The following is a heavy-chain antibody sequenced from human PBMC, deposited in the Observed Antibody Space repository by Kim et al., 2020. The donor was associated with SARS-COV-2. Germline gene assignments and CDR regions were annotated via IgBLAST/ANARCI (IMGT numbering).Heavy chain of an antibody. CDR2: INSNGSTT. CDR1: GFTFSSYW. CDR3: ARVLLGAYFDY. V-gene: IGHV3-74*01. D-gene: IGHD1-26*01. J-gene: IGHJ4*02. Sequence: GGSLRLSCAASGFTFSSYWMHWVRQAPGKGLEWVSRINSNGSTTSYADSVKGRFTISRDNAKNTLYLQMNSLRAEDTAVYYCARVLLGAYFDYWGQGTLVTVSS.